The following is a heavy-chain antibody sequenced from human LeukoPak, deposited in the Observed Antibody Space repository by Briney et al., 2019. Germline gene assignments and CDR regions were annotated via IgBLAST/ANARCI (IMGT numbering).Heavy chain of an antibody. V-gene: IGHV3-21*01. J-gene: IGHJ4*02. CDR1: GYTFTSYY. Sequence: SCKASGYTFTSYYMHWVRQAPGKGLEWVSSISSSSSYIYYADSVKGRFTISRDNAKNSLYLQMNSLRAEDTAVYYCARTGDSLTFDYWGQGTLVTVSS. D-gene: IGHD7-27*01. CDR2: ISSSSSYI. CDR3: ARTGDSLTFDY.